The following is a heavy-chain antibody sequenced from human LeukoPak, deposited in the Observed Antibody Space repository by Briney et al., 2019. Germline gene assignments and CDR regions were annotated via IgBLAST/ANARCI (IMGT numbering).Heavy chain of an antibody. CDR2: ISSSGSYI. V-gene: IGHV3-21*01. CDR3: AREYSSSSDRLDY. CDR1: GFTFSYFS. Sequence: PGGSLRLSCAASGFTFSYFSMNWVRQAPGKGLEWVSSISSSGSYIYYADSVKGRFTVSRDNAKNSLYLQMDSLRAEGTAVYCCAREYSSSSDRLDYWGQGTLVTVSS. J-gene: IGHJ4*02. D-gene: IGHD6-6*01.